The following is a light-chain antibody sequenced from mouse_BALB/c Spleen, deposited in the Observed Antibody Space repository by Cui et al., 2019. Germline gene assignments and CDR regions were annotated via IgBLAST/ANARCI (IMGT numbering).Light chain of an antibody. V-gene: IGKV4-68*01. J-gene: IGKJ5*01. CDR3: QQWSSNPLT. Sequence: QIVLTQSPALMSASPGDKATMTCSASSSVSYMYWYQQKPRSPPKPWIYLPSNLASGVPARFSGSGSGTSYSLTISSMEAEDAATYYCQQWSSNPLTFGAGTKLELK. CDR1: SSVSY. CDR2: LPS.